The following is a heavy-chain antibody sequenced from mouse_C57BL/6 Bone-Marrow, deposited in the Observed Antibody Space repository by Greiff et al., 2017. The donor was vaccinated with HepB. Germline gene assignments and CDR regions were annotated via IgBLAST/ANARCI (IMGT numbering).Heavy chain of an antibody. CDR2: IDPENGDT. CDR3: TTWDGKAWFAY. J-gene: IGHJ3*01. CDR1: GFNIKDDY. D-gene: IGHD2-1*01. Sequence: EVQRVESGAELVRLGASVKLSCTASGFNIKDDYMHWVKQRPEQGLEWIGWIDPENGDTEYASKFQGKATITADTSSNTAYLQLSSLTSEDTAVYYCTTWDGKAWFAYWGQGTLVTVSA. V-gene: IGHV14-4*01.